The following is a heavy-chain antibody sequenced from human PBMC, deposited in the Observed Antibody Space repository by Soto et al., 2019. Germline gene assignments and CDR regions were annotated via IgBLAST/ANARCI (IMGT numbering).Heavy chain of an antibody. Sequence: GGSLRLSCAASGFTFSSYAMSWVRQAPGKGLEWVSAISGSGGSTYYADSVKGRFTISRDNSKNTLYLQMNSLRAEDTAVYYCAKGGNDSSGYYYPYYYYGMDVWGQGTTVTVSS. V-gene: IGHV3-23*01. D-gene: IGHD3-22*01. J-gene: IGHJ6*02. CDR3: AKGGNDSSGYYYPYYYYGMDV. CDR1: GFTFSSYA. CDR2: ISGSGGST.